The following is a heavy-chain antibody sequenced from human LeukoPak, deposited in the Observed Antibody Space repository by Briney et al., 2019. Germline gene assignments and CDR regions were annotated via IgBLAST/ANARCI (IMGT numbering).Heavy chain of an antibody. CDR3: ARRSIWFGELFYFDY. Sequence: GLSLKISSKGYGYSFTSYWIGWVRPMPGKGLEWMGIINPGDSDTRYSPSFQGQVTISADKSISTAYLQWSSLKASDTAMYYCARRSIWFGELFYFDYWGQGTLVTVSS. V-gene: IGHV5-51*01. D-gene: IGHD3-10*01. CDR1: GYSFTSYW. J-gene: IGHJ4*02. CDR2: INPGDSDT.